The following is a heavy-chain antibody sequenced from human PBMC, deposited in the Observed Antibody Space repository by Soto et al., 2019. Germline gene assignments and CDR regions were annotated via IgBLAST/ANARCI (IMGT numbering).Heavy chain of an antibody. CDR1: GYTFTSYG. D-gene: IGHD1-20*01. J-gene: IGHJ4*02. V-gene: IGHV1-18*01. Sequence: ASVKVSCKASGYTFTSYGISWVRQAPGQGLEWMGWISGYNGNPNYAQKFQGRVTITRDTSASTAYMELSSLRSEDTAVYYCARGITLPTPLDYWGQGTLVTVSS. CDR3: ARGITLPTPLDY. CDR2: ISGYNGNP.